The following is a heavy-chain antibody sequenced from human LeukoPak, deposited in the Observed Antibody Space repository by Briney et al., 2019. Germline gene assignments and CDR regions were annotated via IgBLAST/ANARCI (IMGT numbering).Heavy chain of an antibody. CDR2: ISGSGGST. CDR1: GFTFSSYA. CDR3: AKDLDSSGWLTDEYFQH. D-gene: IGHD6-19*01. J-gene: IGHJ1*01. V-gene: IGHV3-23*01. Sequence: GGSLRLSCAVSGFTFSSYAMSWVRQAPGKGLEWVSAISGSGGSTYYADSVKGRFTISRDNSKNTLYLQMNSLRAEDTAVYYCAKDLDSSGWLTDEYFQHWGQGTLVTVSS.